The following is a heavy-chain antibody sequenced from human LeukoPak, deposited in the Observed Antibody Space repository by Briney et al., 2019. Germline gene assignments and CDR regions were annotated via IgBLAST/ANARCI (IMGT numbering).Heavy chain of an antibody. V-gene: IGHV3-30-3*01. CDR1: GFTFSSYA. J-gene: IGHJ4*02. CDR2: ISYDGSNK. D-gene: IGHD2-2*01. Sequence: PGGSLRLSCAASGFTFSSYAMHWVRQAPGKGLEWVAVISYDGSNKYYADSVKGRFTISRDNSKNTLYLQMNSLRAEDTAVYYCARDRHGFRYQLTKYFDYWGQGTLVTVSS. CDR3: ARDRHGFRYQLTKYFDY.